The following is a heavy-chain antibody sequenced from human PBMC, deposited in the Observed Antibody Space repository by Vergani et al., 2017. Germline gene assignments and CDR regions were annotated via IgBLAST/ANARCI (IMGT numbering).Heavy chain of an antibody. CDR3: ARESGRNWFDP. V-gene: IGHV1-18*01. Sequence: QVQLVRSGAEVKKPGASVKVSCKASGYTFTSYGISWVRQAPGQGLEWMGWISAYNGNTNYAQKLQGRVTITADKSTSTAYMELSSLRSEDTAVYYCARESGRNWFDPWGQGTLVTVSS. CDR2: ISAYNGNT. D-gene: IGHD1-26*01. CDR1: GYTFTSYG. J-gene: IGHJ5*02.